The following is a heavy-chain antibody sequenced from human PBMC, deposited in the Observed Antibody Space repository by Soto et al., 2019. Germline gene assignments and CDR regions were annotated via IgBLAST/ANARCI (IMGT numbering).Heavy chain of an antibody. J-gene: IGHJ6*02. CDR3: ANWLGDFWSGDGMDV. CDR1: GFTFSSYG. CDR2: ISYDGSNK. V-gene: IGHV3-30*18. Sequence: GGSLRLSCAASGFTFSSYGMHWVRQAPGKGLEWVAVISYDGSNKYYADSVKGRFTISRDNSKNTLYLQMNSLRAEATAVYYCANWLGDFWSGDGMDVWGQGTPVTVSS. D-gene: IGHD3-3*01.